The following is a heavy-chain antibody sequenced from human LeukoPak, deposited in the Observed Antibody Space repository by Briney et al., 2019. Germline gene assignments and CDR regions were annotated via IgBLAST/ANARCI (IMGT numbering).Heavy chain of an antibody. Sequence: SETLSLTCTVSGGSISSSSYYWGWIRQPPGKGLEWIGSIYYSGSTYYNPSLKSRVTISVDTSKNQFSLKLSSVTAADTAVYYCARAGHYYDSSGYPKAPFDYWGQGTLVTVSS. V-gene: IGHV4-39*07. CDR2: IYYSGST. CDR1: GGSISSSSYY. J-gene: IGHJ4*02. D-gene: IGHD3-22*01. CDR3: ARAGHYYDSSGYPKAPFDY.